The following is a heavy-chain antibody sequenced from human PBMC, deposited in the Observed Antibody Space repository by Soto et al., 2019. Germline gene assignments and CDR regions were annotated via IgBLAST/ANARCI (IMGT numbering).Heavy chain of an antibody. CDR2: IIPIFGTA. V-gene: IGHV1-69*13. D-gene: IGHD2-15*01. CDR3: ASNWDCSGGSCYSYYYYYGMDV. J-gene: IGHJ6*02. Sequence: SVKVSCKASGGTFSSYAISWVRQAPGQGLEWMGGIIPIFGTANYAQKFQGRVTITADESTSTAYMELSSLRSEDTAVYYCASNWDCSGGSCYSYYYYYGMDVWGQGTTVTVSS. CDR1: GGTFSSYA.